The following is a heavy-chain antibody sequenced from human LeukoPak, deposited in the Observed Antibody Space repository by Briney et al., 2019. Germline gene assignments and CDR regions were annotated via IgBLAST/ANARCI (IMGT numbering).Heavy chain of an antibody. Sequence: PGGSLRLSCAASGFTFSSYAMSWVRQAPGKGLDWVSTISGSGGSTYYADSVKGRFTISRDNSKNTLYLQMNSLRAEDTAVYYCAKAFASGSEPYYFDYWGQGTLVTVSP. CDR3: AKAFASGSEPYYFDY. CDR2: ISGSGGST. J-gene: IGHJ4*02. V-gene: IGHV3-23*01. CDR1: GFTFSSYA. D-gene: IGHD1-26*01.